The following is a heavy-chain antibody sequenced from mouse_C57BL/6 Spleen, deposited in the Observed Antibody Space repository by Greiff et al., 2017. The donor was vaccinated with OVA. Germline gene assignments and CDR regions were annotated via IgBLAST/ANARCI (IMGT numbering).Heavy chain of an antibody. CDR3: AREGTGFDY. V-gene: IGHV1-76*01. CDR2: IYPGSGNT. Sequence: VKVVESGAELVRPGASVKLSCKASGYTFTDYYINWVKQRPGQGLEWIARIYPGSGNTYYNEKFKGKATLTAEKSSSTAYMQLSSLTSEDSAVYFCAREGTGFDYWGQGTTLTVSS. CDR1: GYTFTDYY. J-gene: IGHJ2*01. D-gene: IGHD3-3*01.